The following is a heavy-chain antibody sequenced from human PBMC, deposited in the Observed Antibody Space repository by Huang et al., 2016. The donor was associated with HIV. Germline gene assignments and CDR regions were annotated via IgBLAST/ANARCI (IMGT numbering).Heavy chain of an antibody. CDR2: IYSGGSK. V-gene: IGHV3-53*01. J-gene: IGHJ3*02. CDR1: GFTVSSNY. D-gene: IGHD3-10*01. Sequence: EVQLVESGGGLIQPGGSLRLSCAASGFTVSSNYMSWVRQAPGKGLEWVSVIYSGGSKYYADSVKGRFTISRDNSKNTLYLQMNSLRAEDTAVYYCARDSLFGDGAFDIWGQGTMVTVSS. CDR3: ARDSLFGDGAFDI.